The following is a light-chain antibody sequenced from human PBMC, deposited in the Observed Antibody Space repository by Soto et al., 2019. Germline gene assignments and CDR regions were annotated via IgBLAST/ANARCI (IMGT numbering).Light chain of an antibody. J-gene: IGLJ3*02. CDR3: QSYDSNNVV. CDR1: SGSVASNH. Sequence: NFMLTQPHSVSESPGKTVTISCTRSSGSVASNHVQWYQQRPGSAPTTLIYENNQRPSRVPDRFSGSVDSSSNSASLTISGLKTEDEADYYCQSYDSNNVVFGGGTKLTVL. V-gene: IGLV6-57*04. CDR2: ENN.